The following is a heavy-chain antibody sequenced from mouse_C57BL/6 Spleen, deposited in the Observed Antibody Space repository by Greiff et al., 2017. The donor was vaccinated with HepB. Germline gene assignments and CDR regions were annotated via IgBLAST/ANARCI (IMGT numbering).Heavy chain of an antibody. CDR2: INPSSGYT. Sequence: QVQLQQSGAELAKPGASVKLSCKASGYTFTSYCMHWVKQRPGQGLEWIGYINPSSGYTKYNQKFKDKATLTADKSSSTPYMQLSSLTYEDSAVSYSAREGDYAETWFAYWGQGTLVTVSA. V-gene: IGHV1-7*01. J-gene: IGHJ3*01. CDR1: GYTFTSYC. CDR3: AREGDYAETWFAY. D-gene: IGHD2-4*01.